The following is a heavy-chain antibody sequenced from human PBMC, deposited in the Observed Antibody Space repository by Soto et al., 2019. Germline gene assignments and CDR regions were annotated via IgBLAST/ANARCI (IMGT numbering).Heavy chain of an antibody. CDR1: GGSFSGYQ. Sequence: QVQLQQWGAGLLKPSETLSLTCAVYGGSFSGYQWSWIRQTPGKGLEWIGEINDSGNINYNPSLKSRVTILVDTAKKQISLKLSYVTAAATAVYYCARGLIVWFGELSRRGGYYYYMDVWGKGTTVTVSS. J-gene: IGHJ6*03. CDR2: INDSGNI. CDR3: ARGLIVWFGELSRRGGYYYYMDV. D-gene: IGHD3-10*01. V-gene: IGHV4-34*01.